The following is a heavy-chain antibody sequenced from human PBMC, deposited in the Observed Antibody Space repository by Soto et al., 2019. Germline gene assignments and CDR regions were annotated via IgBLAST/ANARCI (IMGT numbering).Heavy chain of an antibody. CDR1: GFTFSSYA. CDR2: ISGSGGST. V-gene: IGHV3-23*01. CDR3: AKAVGSGYYYYYYMDV. Sequence: GGSLRLSCAASGFTFSSYAMSWVRQAPGKGLEWVSAISGSGGSTYYADSVKGRFTISRDNSKNTLYLQMNSLRAEDTAVYYCAKAVGSGYYYYYYMDVWGKGTTVTVSS. D-gene: IGHD3-10*01. J-gene: IGHJ6*03.